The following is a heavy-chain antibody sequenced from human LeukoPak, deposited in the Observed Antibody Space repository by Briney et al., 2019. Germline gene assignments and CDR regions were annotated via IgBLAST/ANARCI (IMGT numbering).Heavy chain of an antibody. CDR1: GFTFSSYS. CDR2: ISSSSSYI. Sequence: GGSLRLSCAASGFTFSSYSMNWVRQAPGKGLEWVSSISSSSSYIYYADSVKGRFTISRDNAKNSLYLQMNSLRAEDTAVYYCAREGRSSAAAFDIWGQGTMVTVSS. CDR3: AREGRSSAAAFDI. V-gene: IGHV3-21*01. D-gene: IGHD3-22*01. J-gene: IGHJ3*02.